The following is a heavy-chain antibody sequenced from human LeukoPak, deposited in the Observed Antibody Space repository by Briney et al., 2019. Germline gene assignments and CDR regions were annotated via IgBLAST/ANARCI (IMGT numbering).Heavy chain of an antibody. J-gene: IGHJ4*02. CDR1: GGSISSSSYY. V-gene: IGHV4-61*05. CDR2: IHSIGGT. Sequence: SETLSLTCIVSGGSISSSSYYWGWIRQPPGKGLEWIGYIHSIGGTNYNPSLKSRVTISVDTSKNQFSLKLSSVTAADTAVYYCARGVARSSKFHFSYYFDYWGQGTLVTVSS. D-gene: IGHD6-6*01. CDR3: ARGVARSSKFHFSYYFDY.